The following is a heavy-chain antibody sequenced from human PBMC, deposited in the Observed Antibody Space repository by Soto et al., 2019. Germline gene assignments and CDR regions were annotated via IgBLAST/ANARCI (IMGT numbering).Heavy chain of an antibody. D-gene: IGHD2-2*01. J-gene: IGHJ6*03. CDR2: IYYSGST. CDR3: ARVAPASTNYYYYYMDV. CDR1: GGSISSYY. Sequence: TSETLSLTCTVSGGSISSYYWSWIRQPPGKGLEWIGYIYYSGSTNYNPSLKSRVTIPVDTSKNQFSLKLSSVTAADTAVYYCARVAPASTNYYYYYMDVWGKGTTVTVSS. V-gene: IGHV4-59*01.